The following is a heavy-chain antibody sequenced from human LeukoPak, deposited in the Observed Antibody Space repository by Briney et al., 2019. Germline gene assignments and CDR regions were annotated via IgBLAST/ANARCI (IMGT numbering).Heavy chain of an antibody. CDR3: AMRTLFYDSSGYIDY. V-gene: IGHV5-51*01. J-gene: IGHJ4*02. D-gene: IGHD3-22*01. Sequence: GESLKISCKGSGYSFTSYWIGWVRQMPGKGLEWMGIIYPGDSDTRYSPSFQGQVTFSADKSISTAYLQWSSLKASDTAMYYCAMRTLFYDSSGYIDYWGQGTLVTVSS. CDR2: IYPGDSDT. CDR1: GYSFTSYW.